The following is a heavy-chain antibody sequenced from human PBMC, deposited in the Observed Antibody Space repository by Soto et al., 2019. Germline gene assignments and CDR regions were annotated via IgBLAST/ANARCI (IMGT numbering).Heavy chain of an antibody. CDR3: ASGGNWFDT. V-gene: IGHV4-59*01. J-gene: IGHJ5*02. D-gene: IGHD3-16*01. Sequence: SETLSLTCNVSGGSISNYYWTWVRQSPEKGLEWIGYMYYNGNINYNPSLKSRVTISIDTSKNQFSLTLKSLTAADTDVYYCASGGNWFDTWGQGVLVTVSS. CDR2: MYYNGNI. CDR1: GGSISNYY.